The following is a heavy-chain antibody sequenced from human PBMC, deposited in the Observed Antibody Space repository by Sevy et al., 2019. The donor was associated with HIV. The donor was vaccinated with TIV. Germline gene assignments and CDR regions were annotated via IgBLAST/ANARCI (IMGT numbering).Heavy chain of an antibody. CDR2: MNPNSGNT. Sequence: ASVKVSCKASGYTFTSYDINWVRQATGQELEWMGWMNPNSGNTGYAQKFQGRVTITRNTSISTAYMELSSLRSEDTAVYYCARGAEYYYGSGSSHFDYWGQGTLVTVSS. J-gene: IGHJ4*02. V-gene: IGHV1-8*03. CDR1: GYTFTSYD. D-gene: IGHD3-10*01. CDR3: ARGAEYYYGSGSSHFDY.